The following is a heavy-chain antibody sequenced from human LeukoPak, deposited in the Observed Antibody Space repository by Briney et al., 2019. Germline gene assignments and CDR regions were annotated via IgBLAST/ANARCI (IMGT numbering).Heavy chain of an antibody. D-gene: IGHD2-2*01. CDR2: ISYDGSNK. CDR3: ARVGSSPARRKKERYYYYYMDV. J-gene: IGHJ6*03. CDR1: GFTFSSYA. Sequence: PGGSLRLSCAASGFTFSSYAMHWVRQAPGKGLEWVAVISYDGSNKYYADSVKGRFTISRDNSKNTLYLQMNSLRAEDTAVYYCARVGSSPARRKKERYYYYYMDVWGKGTTVTVSS. V-gene: IGHV3-30*04.